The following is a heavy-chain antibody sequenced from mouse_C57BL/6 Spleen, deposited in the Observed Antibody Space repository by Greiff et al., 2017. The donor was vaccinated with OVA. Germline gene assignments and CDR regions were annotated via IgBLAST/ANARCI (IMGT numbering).Heavy chain of an antibody. Sequence: EVKLMESGEGLVKPGGSLKLSCAASGFTFSSYAMSWVRQTPEKRLEWVAYISSGGDYIYYADTVKGRFTISRDNARNTLYLQMSSLKSEDTAMYYCTTIYYGNFFAYWGQGTLVTVSA. V-gene: IGHV5-9-1*02. J-gene: IGHJ3*01. D-gene: IGHD2-1*01. CDR2: ISSGGDYI. CDR1: GFTFSSYA. CDR3: TTIYYGNFFAY.